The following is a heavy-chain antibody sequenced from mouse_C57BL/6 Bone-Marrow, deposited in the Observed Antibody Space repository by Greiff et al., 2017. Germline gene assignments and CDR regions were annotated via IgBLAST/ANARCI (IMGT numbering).Heavy chain of an antibody. J-gene: IGHJ4*01. CDR2: IWSDGST. V-gene: IGHV2-6*03. Sequence: VKRQESGPGLVAPSQSLSITCTVSGFSLTSYGVHWVRQPPGKGLEWLVVIWSDGSTTYNSALKSRLSISKDNSKSQVFLKMNSLQTDDTAMYYCARYPGIYYYAMDYWGQGTSVTV. CDR3: ARYPGIYYYAMDY. CDR1: GFSLTSYG. D-gene: IGHD4-1*01.